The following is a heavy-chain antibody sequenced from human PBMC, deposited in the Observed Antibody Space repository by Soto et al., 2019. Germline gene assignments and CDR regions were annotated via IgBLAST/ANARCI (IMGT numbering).Heavy chain of an antibody. CDR3: AKAYFVWSSEQPYYFDY. CDR2: ISGSGGRS. J-gene: IGHJ4*02. D-gene: IGHD3-16*01. V-gene: IGHV3-23*01. CDR1: GFTFSNYD. Sequence: EVQLLDAGGGLVQPGGSLRLSCAASGFTFSNYDMTWVRQGTGKGLEWVSGISGSGGRSYYADSVKGRFTISRDNSKSTLYLQMNSLRAEDTAVYYCAKAYFVWSSEQPYYFDYWGQGTLVTVSS.